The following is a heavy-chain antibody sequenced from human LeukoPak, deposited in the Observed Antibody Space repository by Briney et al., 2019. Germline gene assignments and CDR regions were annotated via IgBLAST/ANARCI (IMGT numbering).Heavy chain of an antibody. CDR3: AGQSSGWYFDY. CDR2: ISSSGSYI. V-gene: IGHV3-21*01. CDR1: GFTFSRYS. D-gene: IGHD6-19*01. J-gene: IGHJ4*02. Sequence: GGSLRLSCAAAGFTFSRYSMNWVRQAPGKGLEWVSSISSSGSYIYYADSVKGRFTISRDNAKNSLYLQMNSLRAEDTAVYSCAGQSSGWYFDYWGQGTLVTVSS.